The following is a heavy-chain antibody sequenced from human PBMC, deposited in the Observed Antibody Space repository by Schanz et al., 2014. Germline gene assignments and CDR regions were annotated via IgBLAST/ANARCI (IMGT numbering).Heavy chain of an antibody. J-gene: IGHJ4*02. D-gene: IGHD3-16*01. CDR3: ARDYAGFDC. V-gene: IGHV3-21*01. CDR2: ISSSSSYI. CDR1: GFTFSSYG. Sequence: EVQLVESGGGLVKPGGSLRLSCAASGFTFSSYGMNWVRQAPGKGLEWVSYISSSSSYIYYADSMKGRFTISRDNAKNSLXXXXXXXXXXDTAVYYCARDYAGFDCWGQGTLVTVSS.